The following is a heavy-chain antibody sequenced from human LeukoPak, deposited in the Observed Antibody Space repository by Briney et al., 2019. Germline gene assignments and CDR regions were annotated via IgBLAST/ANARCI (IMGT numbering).Heavy chain of an antibody. D-gene: IGHD2-15*01. CDR2: FDLEDGET. Sequence: ASVKVSFKVSGYTLSELSMHWGRQAPGKGQEWMGGFDLEDGETIYAQKFQGRGTMNEDTSTDTAYMELGSMRSEDTAVYYCARDRVNRGYCCGGSCYATPSFDYWGQGTLVTVSS. CDR3: ARDRVNRGYCCGGSCYATPSFDY. V-gene: IGHV1-24*01. CDR1: GYTLSELS. J-gene: IGHJ4*02.